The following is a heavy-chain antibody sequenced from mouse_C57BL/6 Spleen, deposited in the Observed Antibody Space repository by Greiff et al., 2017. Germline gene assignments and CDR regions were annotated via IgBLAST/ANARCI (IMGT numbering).Heavy chain of an antibody. CDR2: IDPSNSET. CDR3: ARYDGYYPDY. CDR1: GYPFTSYW. V-gene: IGHV1-52*01. Sequence: QVQLQQPGAELVRPGSSVKLSCKASGYPFTSYWIHWVKQRPIQALEWIGNIDPSNSETHYNQKFKDKATFTVDKSSSTAYMQLSSLTSEDSAVYYCARYDGYYPDYWGQGTTLTVSS. D-gene: IGHD2-3*01. J-gene: IGHJ2*01.